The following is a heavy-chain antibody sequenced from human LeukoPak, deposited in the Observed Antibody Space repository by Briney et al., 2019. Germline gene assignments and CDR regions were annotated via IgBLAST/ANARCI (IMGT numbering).Heavy chain of an antibody. CDR3: RRDTTEGSSWYSNAFDI. D-gene: IGHD6-13*01. CDR2: IYTSGST. J-gene: IGHJ3*02. V-gene: IGHV4-4*07. CDR1: GGSISSYY. Sequence: SETLSLTCTVSGGSISSYYWSWIRQPAGKGLEWIGRIYTSGSTNYNPSPKSRVTMSVDTSKNQFSLKLSSVTAADTAVYYCRRDTTEGSSWYSNAFDIWGQGTMVTVSS.